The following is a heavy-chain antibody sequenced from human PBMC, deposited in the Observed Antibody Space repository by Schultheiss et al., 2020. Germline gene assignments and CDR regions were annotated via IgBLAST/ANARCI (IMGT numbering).Heavy chain of an antibody. D-gene: IGHD5-12*01. Sequence: GGSLRLSCAASGFTFSSYDMHWVRQATGKGLEWVSAIGTAGDPYYPGSVKGRFTISRDNSKNTLYLQMNSLRAEDTAVYYCAKDVWGYSGYDSYGMDVWGQGTTVTVSS. CDR2: IGTAGDP. J-gene: IGHJ6*02. CDR3: AKDVWGYSGYDSYGMDV. V-gene: IGHV3-13*05. CDR1: GFTFSSYD.